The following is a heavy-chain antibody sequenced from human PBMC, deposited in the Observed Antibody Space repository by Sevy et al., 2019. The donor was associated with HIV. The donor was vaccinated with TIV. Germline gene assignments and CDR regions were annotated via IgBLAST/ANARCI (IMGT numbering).Heavy chain of an antibody. D-gene: IGHD1-26*01. CDR3: ARDSGSYPYYFDY. J-gene: IGHJ4*02. V-gene: IGHV4-61*01. CDR1: GGSISSGSYY. CDR2: IHYSGST. Sequence: SETLSLTWTVSGGSISSGSYYWSWIRQSPGKGLEGIGYIHYSGSTNYNPSLKSRVTISVDTSKNQFSLKLGSVTAADTAVYYCARDSGSYPYYFDYWGQGTLVTVSS.